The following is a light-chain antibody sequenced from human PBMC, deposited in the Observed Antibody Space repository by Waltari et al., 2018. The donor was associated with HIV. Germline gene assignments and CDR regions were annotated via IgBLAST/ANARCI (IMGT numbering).Light chain of an antibody. V-gene: IGLV2-14*01. CDR1: SSDVGGYNY. CDR2: EVS. J-gene: IGLJ1*01. Sequence: QSVLTQPASVSGSPGQSMTIPCTGTSSDVGGYNYLSLYQQHPGKAPKLMIYEVSNRPSGVSNRFSGSKSGNTASLTISGLQAEDKADYYCSSYTSSSTSHVFGTGTKVTVL. CDR3: SSYTSSSTSHV.